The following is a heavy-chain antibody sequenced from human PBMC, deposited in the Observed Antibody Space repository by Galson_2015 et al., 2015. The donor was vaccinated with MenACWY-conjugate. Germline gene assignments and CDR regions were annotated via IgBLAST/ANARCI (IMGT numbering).Heavy chain of an antibody. CDR3: ARDRHYSDYTSND. Sequence: SLRLSCAASGFTFNTYNMNWVRQAPGKGLEWVSYISSSGTTIYYADSVKGRFTISRDNTKNSLYLQMNSLRAEDTAVYYCARDRHYSDYTSNDWGQGRMGTVSS. CDR2: ISSSGTTI. J-gene: IGHJ3*01. V-gene: IGHV3-48*03. D-gene: IGHD4-11*01. CDR1: GFTFNTYN.